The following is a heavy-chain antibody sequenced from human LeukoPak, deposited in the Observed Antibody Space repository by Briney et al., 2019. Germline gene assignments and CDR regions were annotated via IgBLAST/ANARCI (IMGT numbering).Heavy chain of an antibody. J-gene: IGHJ6*02. Sequence: ASVKVSCKASGYTFTGYYMHWVRQAPGQGLEWMGWINPNSGGTNYAQKFQGRVTMTRDTSISTAYMELSRLRSDDTAVYYCARGRNYYGSGRSRYYGMDVWGQGTTVTVSS. D-gene: IGHD3-10*01. V-gene: IGHV1-2*02. CDR3: ARGRNYYGSGRSRYYGMDV. CDR2: INPNSGGT. CDR1: GYTFTGYY.